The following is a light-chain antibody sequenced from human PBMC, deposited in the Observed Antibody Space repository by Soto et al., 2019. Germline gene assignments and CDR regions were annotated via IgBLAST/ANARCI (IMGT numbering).Light chain of an antibody. CDR1: QSIIRY. V-gene: IGKV1-39*01. Sequence: DIQMTQSPSSLSASVGERVTITCWASQSIIRYLNWYQQKPGKAPKLLIYGASSLQSGVPSRFSGSASGTDFTLTISSLQPEDFATYYCQQSYTSTFGQGTKVDI. CDR3: QQSYTST. J-gene: IGKJ1*01. CDR2: GAS.